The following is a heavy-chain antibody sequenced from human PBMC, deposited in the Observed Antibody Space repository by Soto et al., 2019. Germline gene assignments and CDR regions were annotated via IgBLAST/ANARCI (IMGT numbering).Heavy chain of an antibody. D-gene: IGHD2-15*01. Sequence: EVQLVESGGGLVQPGGSLRLSCAASGFTFSSYWMHWVHQAPGKGLVWVSRINSDGSSTSYADSVKGRFTISRDNAKNTLYLQMNSLRAEDTAVYYCARDPNGVVVVAATGYWGQGTLVTVSS. CDR2: INSDGSST. CDR1: GFTFSSYW. CDR3: ARDPNGVVVVAATGY. J-gene: IGHJ4*02. V-gene: IGHV3-74*01.